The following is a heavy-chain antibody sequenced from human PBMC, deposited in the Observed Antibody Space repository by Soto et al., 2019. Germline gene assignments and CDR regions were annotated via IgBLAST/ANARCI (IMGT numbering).Heavy chain of an antibody. J-gene: IGHJ4*02. CDR1: GFTFSSYA. D-gene: IGHD4-17*01. V-gene: IGHV3-30-3*01. Sequence: GGSLRLSCAASGFTFSSYAMHWVRQAPGKGLEWVAVISYDGSNKYYADSVKGRFTISGDNSKNTLYLQMNSLRAEDTAVYYCARGSRHYGDYGYWGQGTLVTVSS. CDR2: ISYDGSNK. CDR3: ARGSRHYGDYGY.